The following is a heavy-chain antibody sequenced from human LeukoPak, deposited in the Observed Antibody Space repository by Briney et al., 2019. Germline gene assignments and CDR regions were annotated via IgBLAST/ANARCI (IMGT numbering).Heavy chain of an antibody. J-gene: IGHJ4*02. V-gene: IGHV3-21*01. D-gene: IGHD3-10*01. CDR1: GLTFSDYS. CDR2: ISSSSSYI. CDR3: ARPRYGSGSLDS. Sequence: PGGSLRLSCAASGLTFSDYSMNWVRQAPGKGLEWVSSISSSSSYIYYAESVKGRFTISRDNAKNSLYLQMNSLRAEDTAVYYCARPRYGSGSLDSWGQGTLVTVSS.